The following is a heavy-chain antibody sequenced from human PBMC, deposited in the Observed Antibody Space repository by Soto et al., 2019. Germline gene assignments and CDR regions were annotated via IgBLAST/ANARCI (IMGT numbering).Heavy chain of an antibody. CDR1: GFIFNNYA. Sequence: GGSLRLSCAASGFIFNNYAMSWVRQAPGKGLEWVSFISAGGGSPNYADSVKGRFTISRDNSKNTLHLQMNSLRADDTAMYYCAKDALVGATKRGNYWFDSWGQGTLVTVSS. CDR3: AKDALVGATKRGNYWFDS. CDR2: ISAGGGSP. D-gene: IGHD1-26*01. V-gene: IGHV3-23*01. J-gene: IGHJ5*01.